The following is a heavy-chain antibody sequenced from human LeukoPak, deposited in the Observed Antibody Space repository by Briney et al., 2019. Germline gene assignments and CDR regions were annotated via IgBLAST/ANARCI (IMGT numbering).Heavy chain of an antibody. Sequence: GGSLRLSCGACGFIFSSYWMSWVRQASGKGLEGVANIKQDGSEKYYVDSVKGRFTISRDNAKNSLYLQMNSLRAEDTAVYYCAIAVAGTAFDYWGQGTLVTVSS. J-gene: IGHJ4*02. CDR2: IKQDGSEK. CDR1: GFIFSSYW. V-gene: IGHV3-7*01. CDR3: AIAVAGTAFDY. D-gene: IGHD6-19*01.